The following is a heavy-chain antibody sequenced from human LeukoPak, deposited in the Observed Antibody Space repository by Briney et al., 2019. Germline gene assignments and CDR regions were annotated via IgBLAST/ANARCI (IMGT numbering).Heavy chain of an antibody. J-gene: IGHJ5*02. D-gene: IGHD6-6*01. Sequence: SETLSLTCAVYGGSFSGYYWSWLRQPPGKGLEWIGEINHSGSTNYNPSLKSRVTISVDTSKNQFSLKLSSVTAADTAVYYCARGGGWYSSSQNWFDPWGQGTLVTVSS. V-gene: IGHV4-34*01. CDR1: GGSFSGYY. CDR3: ARGGGWYSSSQNWFDP. CDR2: INHSGST.